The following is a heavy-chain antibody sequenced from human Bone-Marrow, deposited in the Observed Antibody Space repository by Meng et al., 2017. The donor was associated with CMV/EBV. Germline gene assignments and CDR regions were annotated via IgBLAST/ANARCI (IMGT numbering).Heavy chain of an antibody. J-gene: IGHJ6*02. V-gene: IGHV1-69*04. D-gene: IGHD1-26*01. CDR1: GGTFSSYT. CDR3: ARDPDIVGATHYYYGMDV. Sequence: SVKVSCKASGGTFSSYTISWVRQAPGQGLEWMGRIIPILGIANYAQKFQGRVTITADKSTSTAYMELSSLRSEDTAVYYCARDPDIVGATHYYYGMDVWGQGTTVTVSS. CDR2: IIPILGIA.